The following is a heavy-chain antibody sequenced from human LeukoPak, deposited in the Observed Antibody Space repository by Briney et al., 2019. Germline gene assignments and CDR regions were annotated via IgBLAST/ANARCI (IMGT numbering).Heavy chain of an antibody. CDR2: IKQDGSEK. D-gene: IGHD3-10*01. J-gene: IGHJ5*02. V-gene: IGHV3-7*03. Sequence: GGSLRLSCAASGFTFSSYWMSWVRQAPGKGLEWVANIKQDGSEKYYVDSVKGRFTISRDNAKNSLYLQMNSLRAEDTAVYYCARGPQSVLLWFASENWFDPWGQGTLVTVSS. CDR3: ARGPQSVLLWFASENWFDP. CDR1: GFTFSSYW.